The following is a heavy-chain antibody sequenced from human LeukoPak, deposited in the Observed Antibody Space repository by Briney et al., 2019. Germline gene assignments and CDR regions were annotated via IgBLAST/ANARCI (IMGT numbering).Heavy chain of an antibody. CDR3: ARDVGDYDFWSGSISDGYRLDY. CDR2: IIPIFGAA. D-gene: IGHD3-3*01. Sequence: ASVKVSCKASGGTFSSYAISWVRQAPGQGLEWMGGIIPIFGAANYAQKFQGRVTITADESTSTAYMELSSLRSEDTAVYYCARDVGDYDFWSGSISDGYRLDYWGQGTLVTVSS. V-gene: IGHV1-69*13. J-gene: IGHJ4*02. CDR1: GGTFSSYA.